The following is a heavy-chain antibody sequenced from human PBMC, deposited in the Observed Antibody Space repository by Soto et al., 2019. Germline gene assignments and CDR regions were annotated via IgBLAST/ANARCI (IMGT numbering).Heavy chain of an antibody. CDR1: GYTFTSYG. D-gene: IGHD5-12*01. J-gene: IGHJ6*02. V-gene: IGHV1-18*01. CDR2: ISAYNGNT. Sequence: GASVKVSCKASGYTFTSYGISWVRQAPGQGLEWMGWISAYNGNTNYAQKLQGRVTMTTDTSTSTAYMELGSLRSDDTAVYYCARGPPRGYSGYDYYYGMDVWGQGTTVTVSS. CDR3: ARGPPRGYSGYDYYYGMDV.